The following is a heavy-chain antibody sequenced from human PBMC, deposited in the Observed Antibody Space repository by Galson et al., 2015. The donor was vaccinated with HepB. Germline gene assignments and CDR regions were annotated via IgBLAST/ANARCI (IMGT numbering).Heavy chain of an antibody. J-gene: IGHJ4*02. Sequence: SVKVSCKASGGTFSSYAISWVRQAPGQGLEWMGGIIPIFGTANYAQKFQGRVTITADESTSTAYMELSSLRSEDTAVYYCARNAHSGSSHLYYFDYWGQGTLVTVSS. CDR3: ARNAHSGSSHLYYFDY. V-gene: IGHV1-69*13. CDR1: GGTFSSYA. D-gene: IGHD1-26*01. CDR2: IIPIFGTA.